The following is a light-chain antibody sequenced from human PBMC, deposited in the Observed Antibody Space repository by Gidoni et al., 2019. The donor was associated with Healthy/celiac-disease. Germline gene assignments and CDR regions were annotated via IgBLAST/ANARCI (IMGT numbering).Light chain of an antibody. J-gene: IGLJ3*02. CDR2: VTS. CDR3: LLSYSGAWV. CDR1: TGAVTSGHY. V-gene: IGLV7-46*01. Sequence: QAVVLQEPSLPVSPGGIVTLTCGSRTGAVTSGHYPYWFQQKPGQAPRTLIYVTSNKHSWTPDRFSGSLLGGKAALTLSGEQHEDEAGYYCLLSYSGAWVFGGGTKLTVL.